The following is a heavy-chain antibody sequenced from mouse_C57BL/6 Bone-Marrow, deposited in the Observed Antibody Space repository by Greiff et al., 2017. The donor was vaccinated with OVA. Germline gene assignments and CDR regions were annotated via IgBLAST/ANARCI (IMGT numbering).Heavy chain of an antibody. Sequence: QVQLQHSGAELARPGASVKLSCKASGYTFTSYGISWVKQRTGQGLEWIGEIYPRSGNTYYNEKFKGKATLTADKSSSTAYMELRSLTSEDSAVYFCARWGDYDEGYYAMDYWGQGTSVTVSS. J-gene: IGHJ4*01. CDR3: ARWGDYDEGYYAMDY. CDR1: GYTFTSYG. D-gene: IGHD2-4*01. CDR2: IYPRSGNT. V-gene: IGHV1-81*01.